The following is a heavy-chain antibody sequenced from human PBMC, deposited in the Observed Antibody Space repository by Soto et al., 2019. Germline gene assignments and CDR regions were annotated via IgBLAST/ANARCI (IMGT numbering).Heavy chain of an antibody. Sequence: ASVKVSCKASGGTFSSYAISWVRQAPGQGLEWMGGIIPIFGTANYAQKFQGRVTITADESTSTAYMELSSLRSEDTAVYYCARDHGYSYGKTLDYWGQGTLVTVSS. CDR2: IIPIFGTA. V-gene: IGHV1-69*13. J-gene: IGHJ4*02. D-gene: IGHD5-18*01. CDR1: GGTFSSYA. CDR3: ARDHGYSYGKTLDY.